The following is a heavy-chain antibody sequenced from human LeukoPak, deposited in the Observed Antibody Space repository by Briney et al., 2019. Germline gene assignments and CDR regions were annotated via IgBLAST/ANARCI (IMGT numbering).Heavy chain of an antibody. CDR2: ISSSGSTI. J-gene: IGHJ3*02. Sequence: GGSLRLSCAASGFTFSDYHMSWIRQAPGKGLEWVSYISSSGSTIYYSDSVKGRFTISRDNAKNSVNLQMNSLRAEDTAVYYCATIFPRTSHYDSSGYYFDIWGQGTMVTVSS. V-gene: IGHV3-11*04. CDR3: ATIFPRTSHYDSSGYYFDI. CDR1: GFTFSDYH. D-gene: IGHD3-22*01.